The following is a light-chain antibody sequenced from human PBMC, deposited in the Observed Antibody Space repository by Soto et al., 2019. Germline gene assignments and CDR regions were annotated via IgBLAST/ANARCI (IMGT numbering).Light chain of an antibody. CDR3: QQYESFPRT. Sequence: DIQMTQSPSTLSASVGDRVTITCRASQSINNWLAWYQQKPGKAPKLFIFKASTLESGVPSRFSGSESGTEFTLSISSLQPDDFATYFCQQYESFPRTFGQGTKVEIK. J-gene: IGKJ1*01. V-gene: IGKV1-5*03. CDR2: KAS. CDR1: QSINNW.